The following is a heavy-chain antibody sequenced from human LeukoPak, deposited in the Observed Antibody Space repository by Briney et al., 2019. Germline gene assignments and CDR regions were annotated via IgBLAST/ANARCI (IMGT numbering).Heavy chain of an antibody. Sequence: GGSLRLSCAASGFTFSSYGMHWVRQAPGKGLEWVAVISYDGSNKYYADSVKGRFTISRDNSKNTLYLQMNSLRAEDTAVYYCAKIPLSGYRYYFDYWGQGTLVTVSS. D-gene: IGHD5-12*01. V-gene: IGHV3-30*18. CDR2: ISYDGSNK. CDR1: GFTFSSYG. CDR3: AKIPLSGYRYYFDY. J-gene: IGHJ4*02.